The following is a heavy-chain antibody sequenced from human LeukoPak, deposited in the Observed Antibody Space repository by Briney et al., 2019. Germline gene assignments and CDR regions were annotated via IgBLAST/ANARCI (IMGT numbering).Heavy chain of an antibody. CDR3: ARDETGSGYSYGYGY. V-gene: IGHV3-20*04. Sequence: GGSLRLSCAASGFTFDDCGMSWVRQAPGKGLEWVSGINWNGGSTGYADSVKGRFTISRDNAKNSLYLQMNSLRAEDTALYYCARDETGSGYSYGYGYWGQGTLVTVSS. CDR1: GFTFDDCG. D-gene: IGHD5-18*01. CDR2: INWNGGST. J-gene: IGHJ4*02.